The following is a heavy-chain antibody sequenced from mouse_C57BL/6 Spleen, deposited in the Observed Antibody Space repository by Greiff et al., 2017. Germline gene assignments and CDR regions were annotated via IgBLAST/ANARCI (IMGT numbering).Heavy chain of an antibody. CDR2: ISSGSSTI. D-gene: IGHD2-4*01. J-gene: IGHJ4*01. Sequence: DVQLVESGGGLVKPGGSLKLSCAASGFTFSDYGMHWVRQAPEKGLEWVAYISSGSSTIYYADTVKGRFTISRDNAKNTLFLQMTSLRSEDTAMYYGARVYDYEGYYYAMDYWGQGTSVTVSS. CDR3: ARVYDYEGYYYAMDY. CDR1: GFTFSDYG. V-gene: IGHV5-17*01.